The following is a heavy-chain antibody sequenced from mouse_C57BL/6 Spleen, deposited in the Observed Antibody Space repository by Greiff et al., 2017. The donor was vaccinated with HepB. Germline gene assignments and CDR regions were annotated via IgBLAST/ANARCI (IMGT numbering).Heavy chain of an antibody. Sequence: EVKLVESGGGLVKPGGSLKLSCAASGFTFSSYAMSWVRQTPEKRLEWVATISDGGSYTYYPDNVKGRFTISRDNAKNNLYLQMSHLKSEDTAMYYGARDNYGSSYGAMDYWGQGTSVTDSS. CDR3: ARDNYGSSYGAMDY. D-gene: IGHD1-1*01. CDR2: ISDGGSYT. V-gene: IGHV5-4*01. J-gene: IGHJ4*01. CDR1: GFTFSSYA.